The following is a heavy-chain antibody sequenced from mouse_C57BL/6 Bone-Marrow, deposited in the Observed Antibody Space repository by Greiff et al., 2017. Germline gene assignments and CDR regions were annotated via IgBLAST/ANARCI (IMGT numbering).Heavy chain of an antibody. CDR3: ARGGGYWFAY. CDR1: GFTFSSYG. CDR2: ISSGGSYT. J-gene: IGHJ3*01. D-gene: IGHD1-1*02. V-gene: IGHV5-6*01. Sequence: EVQRVESGGDLVKPGGSLKLSCAASGFTFSSYGMSWVRQTPDKRLEWVATISSGGSYTYYPDSVKGRFTISRDNAKNTLYLKMSSLKSEDTAMYYCARGGGYWFAYWGQGTLVTVSA.